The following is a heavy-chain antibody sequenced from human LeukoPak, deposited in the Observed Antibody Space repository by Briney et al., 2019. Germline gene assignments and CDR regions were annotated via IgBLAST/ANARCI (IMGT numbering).Heavy chain of an antibody. Sequence: PSETLSLTCTVSGGSISSGGYFWSWIRQPAGKGLEWIGRFYASGSTNYNPSLQSRVTISVDTSKNQFSLKLSSVTAADTAVYYCARQGKYQLLWGYNWFDPWGQGTLVTVSS. V-gene: IGHV4-61*02. CDR2: FYASGST. CDR1: GGSISSGGYF. D-gene: IGHD2-2*01. CDR3: ARQGKYQLLWGYNWFDP. J-gene: IGHJ5*02.